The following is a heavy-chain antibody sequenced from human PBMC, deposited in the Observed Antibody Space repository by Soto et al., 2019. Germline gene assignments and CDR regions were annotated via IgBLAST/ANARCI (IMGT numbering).Heavy chain of an antibody. CDR2: ISYDGTNK. D-gene: IGHD6-19*01. CDR3: SNLVYSSGLSADF. Sequence: QVQLVESGGGVVQPGGSLRLSCAASGFTFSGYGMHWVRQAPGKGLEWVALISYDGTNKYYADSVKGRFTISRDNSKNPLYLQMNSLRAEDTAVYYCSNLVYSSGLSADFWGQGTLVTVSS. V-gene: IGHV3-30*18. J-gene: IGHJ4*02. CDR1: GFTFSGYG.